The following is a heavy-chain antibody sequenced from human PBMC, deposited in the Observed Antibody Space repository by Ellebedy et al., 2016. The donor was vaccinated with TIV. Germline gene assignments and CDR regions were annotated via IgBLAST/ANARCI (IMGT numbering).Heavy chain of an antibody. V-gene: IGHV4-61*01. CDR1: GGSVSSGSYY. CDR2: IYYSGST. D-gene: IGHD6-13*01. CDR3: ARDTAAAAGPALTFDY. J-gene: IGHJ4*02. Sequence: SETLSLXXTVSGGSVSSGSYYWSWIRQPPGKGLEWIGYIYYSGSTNYNPSLKSRVTISVDTSKNQFSLKLSSVTAADTAVYYCARDTAAAAGPALTFDYWGQGTLVTVSS.